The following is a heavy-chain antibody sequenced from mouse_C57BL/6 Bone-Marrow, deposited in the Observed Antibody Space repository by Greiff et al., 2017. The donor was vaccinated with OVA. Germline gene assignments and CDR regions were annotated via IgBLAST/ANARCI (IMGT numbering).Heavy chain of an antibody. D-gene: IGHD2-5*01. J-gene: IGHJ4*01. CDR1: GYTFTSYW. Sequence: QVQLQQPGAELVRPGTSVKLSCKASGYTFTSYWMHWVKQRPGQGLEWIGVIDPSDSYTNYNHKFKGKATLTVDTSSSTAYMQLSSLTSEDSAVYYCARGSNRYAMDYWGQGTSVTVSS. V-gene: IGHV1-59*01. CDR2: IDPSDSYT. CDR3: ARGSNRYAMDY.